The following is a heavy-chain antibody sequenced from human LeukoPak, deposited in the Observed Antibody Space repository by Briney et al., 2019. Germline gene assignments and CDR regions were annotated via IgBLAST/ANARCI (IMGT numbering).Heavy chain of an antibody. V-gene: IGHV4-39*01. J-gene: IGHJ6*03. CDR2: IFYSGST. CDR1: GGSISSGRYY. CDR3: ARQPRDFLTGSYRRSYYYSYMDA. Sequence: SETLSLTCTVSGGSISSGRYYWGWIRQPPGKGLEWIGTIFYSGSTNYNPSLKSRVSIAVDTSKNQFSLRLSSVTAADTAVYYCARQPRDFLTGSYRRSYYYSYMDAWGNGATVTVSS. D-gene: IGHD3/OR15-3a*01.